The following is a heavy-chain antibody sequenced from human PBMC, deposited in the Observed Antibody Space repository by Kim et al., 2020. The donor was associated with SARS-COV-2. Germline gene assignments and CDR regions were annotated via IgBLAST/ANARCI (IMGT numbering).Heavy chain of an antibody. CDR3: ARIEVFDFDY. CDR2: INHSGST. V-gene: IGHV4-34*01. Sequence: SETLSLTCAVYGGSFSGYYWSWIRQPPGKGLEWIGEINHSGSTNYNPSLESRVSISVDTSKNQFSLRLSSVTAADTAVYYCARIEVFDFDYWCQGTLVTV. J-gene: IGHJ4*02. D-gene: IGHD2-21*01. CDR1: GGSFSGYY.